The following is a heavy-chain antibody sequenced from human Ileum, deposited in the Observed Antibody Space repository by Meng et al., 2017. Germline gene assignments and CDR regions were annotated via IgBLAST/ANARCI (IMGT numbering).Heavy chain of an antibody. J-gene: IGHJ3*02. CDR1: GGSISSYY. CDR2: IYYSGST. V-gene: IGHV4-59*01. CDR3: ARALLITYPFAFDI. Sequence: SETLSLTCTVSGGSISSYYWSWIRQPPGKGLEWIGYIYYSGSTNYNPSLKSRVTISVDTSKNQFSLKLSSVTAADTAVYYCARALLITYPFAFDIWGQGTMVTVSS. D-gene: IGHD3-16*01.